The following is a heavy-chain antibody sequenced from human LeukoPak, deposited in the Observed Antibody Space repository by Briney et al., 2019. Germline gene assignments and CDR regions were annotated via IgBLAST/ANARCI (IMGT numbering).Heavy chain of an antibody. V-gene: IGHV3-23*01. D-gene: IGHD2-15*01. CDR2: ISASGGTT. J-gene: IGHJ6*02. Sequence: GGSLRLSCAASGFTFSTYAMTWVRQAPGKGLEWISVISASGGTTHYADSVKGRFTISRDNSKNTLYRQVNSLRAEETGVFFCGKYCGGGSWFSDAKASVYYGMEVWGQGTTVTVSS. CDR1: GFTFSTYA. CDR3: GKYCGGGSWFSDAKASVYYGMEV.